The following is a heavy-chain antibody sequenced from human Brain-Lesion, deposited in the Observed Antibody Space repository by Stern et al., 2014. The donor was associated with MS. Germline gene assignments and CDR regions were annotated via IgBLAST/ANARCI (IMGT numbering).Heavy chain of an antibody. J-gene: IGHJ6*02. CDR3: ARGRVVPGFQYYATDV. Sequence: VQLVQSGPGLVKPSQTLSLSCTVSGGSISSGGYYWSWIRQPAGKGLEWIGRIFNSGSTRYNPSLKSRGTISNDTAKDQVSPQVNPRTAADTAVYYCARGRVVPGFQYYATDVWGQGTTVIVSS. V-gene: IGHV4-61*02. CDR2: IFNSGST. D-gene: IGHD2-2*01. CDR1: GGSISSGGYY.